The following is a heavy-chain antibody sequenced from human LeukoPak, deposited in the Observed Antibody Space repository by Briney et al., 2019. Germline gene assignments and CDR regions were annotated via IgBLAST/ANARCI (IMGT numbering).Heavy chain of an antibody. D-gene: IGHD4-17*01. CDR3: ASGGEDDYGDYKGFDP. V-gene: IGHV6-1*01. Sequence: SQTLSLTCAISGDSVSSNSAAWNWIRQSPSRGLEWLGRTYYRSKWYNDYAVSVKSRITINPDTSKNQFSLQLNSVTPEDTAVYYCASGGEDDYGDYKGFDPWGQGTLVTVSS. J-gene: IGHJ5*02. CDR1: GDSVSSNSAA. CDR2: TYYRSKWYN.